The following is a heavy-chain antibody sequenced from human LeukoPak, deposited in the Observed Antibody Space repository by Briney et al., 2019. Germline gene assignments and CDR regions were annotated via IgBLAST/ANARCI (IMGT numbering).Heavy chain of an antibody. CDR2: VHYSGTA. CDR3: ARDYGDIPPDWYYDL. J-gene: IGHJ2*01. CDR1: DGSITNYD. D-gene: IGHD4-17*01. Sequence: SETLSLTCTVSDGSITNYDWSWVRQPPGKGLEFIGHVHYSGTANYNPSLRSRVTISIDTSRKHFFLKLKSVTAADTAVYYCARDYGDIPPDWYYDLWGRGTLVTVSS. V-gene: IGHV4-59*01.